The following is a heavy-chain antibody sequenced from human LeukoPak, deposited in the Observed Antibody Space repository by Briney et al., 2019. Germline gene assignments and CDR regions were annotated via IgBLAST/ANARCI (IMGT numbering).Heavy chain of an antibody. CDR3: AVPNGPYYYYYYMDV. Sequence: ASVKVSCKASGYTFTSYYMHWVRQAPGQGLEWMGIINPSGGSTGYAQKFQGRVTMTRDMSTSTVYMELSSLRSEDTAVYYCAVPNGPYYYYYYMDVWGKGTTVTVSS. CDR1: GYTFTSYY. D-gene: IGHD2-2*01. V-gene: IGHV1-46*01. J-gene: IGHJ6*03. CDR2: INPSGGST.